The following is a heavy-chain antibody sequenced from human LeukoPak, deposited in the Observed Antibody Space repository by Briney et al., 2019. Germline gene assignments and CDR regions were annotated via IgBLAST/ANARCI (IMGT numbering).Heavy chain of an antibody. CDR1: GGSISSSSYY. D-gene: IGHD2-2*01. CDR2: IYYSGST. V-gene: IGHV4-39*01. J-gene: IGHJ4*02. CDR3: ARQAVVPAADYFDY. Sequence: SETLSLTCTVSGGSISSSSYYWGWIRQPPGKGLEWIGSIYYSGSTYYNPSLKSRVTISVDTSKNQFSLKLSSVTAADTAVYYCARQAVVPAADYFDYWGQGTLVTVSS.